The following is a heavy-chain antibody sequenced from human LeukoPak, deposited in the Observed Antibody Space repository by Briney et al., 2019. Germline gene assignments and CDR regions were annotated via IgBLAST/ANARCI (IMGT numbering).Heavy chain of an antibody. J-gene: IGHJ3*02. CDR2: ISGSSGST. D-gene: IGHD3-22*01. Sequence: PGGSLRLSCAASGFTFSSYAMSWVRQAPGKGLEWVSAISGSSGSTYYADSVKGRFTISRDNSKNTLYLQMNSLRAEDTAVYYCAKDPMGYYYDSSGTTDDAFDIWGQGTMVTVSS. CDR3: AKDPMGYYYDSSGTTDDAFDI. V-gene: IGHV3-23*01. CDR1: GFTFSSYA.